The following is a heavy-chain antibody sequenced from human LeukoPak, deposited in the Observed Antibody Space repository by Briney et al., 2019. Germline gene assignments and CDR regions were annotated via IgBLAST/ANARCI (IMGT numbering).Heavy chain of an antibody. V-gene: IGHV4-34*01. CDR2: INHSGST. CDR3: ARGRTTTVVTPEARYFDL. D-gene: IGHD4-23*01. CDR1: GGSFSGYY. J-gene: IGHJ2*01. Sequence: PSETLSLTCAVYGGSFSGYYWSWIRQPPGKGLEWIGEINHSGSTNYNPSLKSRVTISVDTSKNQFSLKLSSVTAADTAVYYCARGRTTTVVTPEARYFDLWGRGTLVTVSS.